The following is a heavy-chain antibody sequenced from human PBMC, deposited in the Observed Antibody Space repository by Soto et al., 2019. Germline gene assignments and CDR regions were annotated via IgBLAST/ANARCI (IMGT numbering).Heavy chain of an antibody. CDR2: ISSSSTII. D-gene: IGHD6-13*01. J-gene: IGHJ4*02. Sequence: EVQLVESGGGLVQPGGSLRLSCAASGFTFSSYSMNWVRQAPGKGLEWVSYISSSSTIIYYADSVKGRFTISRDNAKNSLYLQMNSLRVEDTAVYYCARVHTTSWYDIDYWGQGTLVTVSS. CDR3: ARVHTTSWYDIDY. CDR1: GFTFSSYS. V-gene: IGHV3-48*01.